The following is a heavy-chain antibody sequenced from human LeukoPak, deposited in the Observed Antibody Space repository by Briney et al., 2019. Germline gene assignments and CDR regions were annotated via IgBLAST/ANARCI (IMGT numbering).Heavy chain of an antibody. CDR2: ISSNGGTT. CDR3: ASRDGDPYYYYYGMDV. V-gene: IGHV3-74*01. Sequence: GGSLTLACAASGFSFSSNWMHWVRQAQGKGLVWVSCISSNGGTTRYADSVKGRFTISRDNAKNTLYLQMNSLRAEDTAEYYCASRDGDPYYYYYGMDVWGQGTTVTVSS. CDR1: GFSFSSNW. J-gene: IGHJ6*02. D-gene: IGHD4-17*01.